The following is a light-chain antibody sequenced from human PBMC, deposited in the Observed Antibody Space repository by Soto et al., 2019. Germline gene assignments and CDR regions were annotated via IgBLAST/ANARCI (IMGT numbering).Light chain of an antibody. CDR3: QQSYSTPPT. J-gene: IGKJ1*01. CDR1: QSITNN. Sequence: DIQMTESPSSLSASVRERVTIVCRASQSITNNLNWYQQKPGRAPKLLIYRVSNLQSGVPPRFSGSGSGTDFTLTISGLQPDDFATYYCQQSYSTPPTFGQGTKVDIK. V-gene: IGKV1-39*01. CDR2: RVS.